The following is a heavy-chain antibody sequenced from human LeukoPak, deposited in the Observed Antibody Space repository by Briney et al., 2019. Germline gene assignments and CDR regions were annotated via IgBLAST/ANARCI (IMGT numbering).Heavy chain of an antibody. D-gene: IGHD3-10*01. Sequence: SGPTLVKPTQTVTLTCTLSGFSLSTSGVGVGWIRQPRGKALEWLALIYWDHDKRYSPSLKSRLPITKDTSKNQVVLTMTNTDRVDTATYYCARRGGYGSGSYYDYWGQGTLVTVSS. V-gene: IGHV2-5*02. CDR1: GFSLSTSGVG. CDR2: IYWDHDK. CDR3: ARRGGYGSGSYYDY. J-gene: IGHJ4*02.